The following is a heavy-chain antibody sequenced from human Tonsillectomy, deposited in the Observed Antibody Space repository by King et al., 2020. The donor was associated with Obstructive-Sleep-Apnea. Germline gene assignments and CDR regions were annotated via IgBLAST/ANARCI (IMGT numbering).Heavy chain of an antibody. Sequence: VQLVESGGGLVQPGRSLRLSCAASGFTFDDYAMHWVRQAPGQGLEWVSGISWDSGSIGYADSVKGRFTIFRDNAKNSLFLQMNSLRAGDTGWYYCAKDRAPSGYLLSGAFDIWGKGTMVTVSS. CDR2: ISWDSGSI. D-gene: IGHD3-22*01. V-gene: IGHV3-9*01. CDR1: GFTFDDYA. J-gene: IGHJ3*02. CDR3: AKDRAPSGYLLSGAFDI.